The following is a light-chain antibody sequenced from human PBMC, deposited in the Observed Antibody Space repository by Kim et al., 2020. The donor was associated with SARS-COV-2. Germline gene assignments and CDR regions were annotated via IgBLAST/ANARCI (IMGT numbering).Light chain of an antibody. CDR2: QDA. CDR3: QAWDSNIVI. V-gene: IGLV3-1*01. J-gene: IGLJ2*01. Sequence: SVSPGTTATITCSGENLANKYVCWYHQRTGQSPVLVMHQDARRPAGIPERFSGSNSGTTATLTISGTQPLDEGDYYYQAWDSNIVIFGGGTQLTVL. CDR1: NLANKY.